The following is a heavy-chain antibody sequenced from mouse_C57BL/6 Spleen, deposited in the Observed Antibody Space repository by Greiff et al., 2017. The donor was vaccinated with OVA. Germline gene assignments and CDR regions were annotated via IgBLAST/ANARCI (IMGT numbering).Heavy chain of an antibody. V-gene: IGHV1-42*01. CDR2: INPSTGGT. J-gene: IGHJ4*01. CDR3: ASPVTTAYAMDY. Sequence: EVQGVESGPELVKPGASVKISCKASGYSFTGYYMNWVKQSPEKSLEWIGEINPSTGGTTYNQKFKAKATLTVDKSSSTAYMQLKSLTSEDSAVYYCASPVTTAYAMDYWGQGTSVTVSS. D-gene: IGHD1-2*01. CDR1: GYSFTGYY.